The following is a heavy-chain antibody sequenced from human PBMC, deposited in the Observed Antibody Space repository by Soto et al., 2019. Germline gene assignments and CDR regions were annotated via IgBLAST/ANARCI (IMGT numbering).Heavy chain of an antibody. V-gene: IGHV3-33*01. Sequence: QVQLVESGGGVVQPGRSLRLSCAASGFTFSSYGMHWVRQAPGRGLEWVAVIWYDGSNKYYADSVKGRSTISRDNSKNTLYLQMNSLRAEDTAVYYCARDAGFGYGRHMDVWGKGTTVTVSS. CDR3: ARDAGFGYGRHMDV. CDR1: GFTFSSYG. D-gene: IGHD5-12*01. CDR2: IWYDGSNK. J-gene: IGHJ6*03.